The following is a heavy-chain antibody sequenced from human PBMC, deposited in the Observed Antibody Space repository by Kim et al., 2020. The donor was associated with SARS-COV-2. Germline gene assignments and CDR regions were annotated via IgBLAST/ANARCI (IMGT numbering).Heavy chain of an antibody. J-gene: IGHJ2*01. CDR3: ARSLSIAVAGPDWYFDL. D-gene: IGHD6-19*01. Sequence: SVKVSCKASGGTFSSYAISWVRQAPGQGLEWMGRIIPILGIANYAQKFQGRVTITADKSTSTAYMELSSLRSEDTAVYYFARSLSIAVAGPDWYFDLWG. CDR2: IIPILGIA. V-gene: IGHV1-69*04. CDR1: GGTFSSYA.